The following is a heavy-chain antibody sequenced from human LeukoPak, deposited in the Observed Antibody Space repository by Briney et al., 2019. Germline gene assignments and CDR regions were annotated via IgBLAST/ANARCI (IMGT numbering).Heavy chain of an antibody. V-gene: IGHV4-4*07. CDR3: AREGIAAAGTSYYYYMDV. D-gene: IGHD6-13*01. CDR2: IYTSGST. Sequence: SETLSLTCTVSGGSISSYYWSWIRQPAGKGLEWIGRIYTSGSTNYNPSLKGRVTMSVDTSKNQFSLKLSSVTAADTAVYYCAREGIAAAGTSYYYYMDVWGKGTTVTVSS. CDR1: GGSISSYY. J-gene: IGHJ6*03.